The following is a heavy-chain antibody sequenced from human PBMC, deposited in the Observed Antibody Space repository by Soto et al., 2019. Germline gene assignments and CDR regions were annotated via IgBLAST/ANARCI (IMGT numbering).Heavy chain of an antibody. J-gene: IGHJ3*02. V-gene: IGHV3-48*03. D-gene: IGHD5-12*01. CDR3: ARRDIVATISAFDI. Sequence: LRLSCAASGFTFSSYGMNWVRQAPGKGLEWVSYISSSGSTIYYADSVKGRFTISRDNAKNSLYLQMNSLRAEDTAVYYCARRDIVATISAFDIWGQGTMVTVSS. CDR2: ISSSGSTI. CDR1: GFTFSSYG.